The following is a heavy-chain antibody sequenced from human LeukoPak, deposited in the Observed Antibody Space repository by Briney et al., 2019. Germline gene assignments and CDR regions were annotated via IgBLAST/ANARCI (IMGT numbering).Heavy chain of an antibody. J-gene: IGHJ3*01. D-gene: IGHD3-3*01. CDR3: ANTGRITIFGVVITPHAFDV. CDR2: ISGSGGST. CDR1: GFTFSSYA. V-gene: IGHV3-23*01. Sequence: GGSLRLSCAASGFTFSSYAMSWVRQAPGKGLEWVSAISGSGGSTYYADSVKGRFTISRDNSKNTLYLQMNSLRAEDTAVYYCANTGRITIFGVVITPHAFDVWGQGTMVTVSS.